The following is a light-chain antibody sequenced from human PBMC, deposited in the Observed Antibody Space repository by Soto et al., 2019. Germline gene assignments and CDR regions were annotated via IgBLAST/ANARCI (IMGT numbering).Light chain of an antibody. V-gene: IGKV3-20*01. CDR1: QSVSSSY. Sequence: EMVLTQSPGTLSLSPGERATLSCRASQSVSSSYLAWYQHKPGQAPRLLIYGASNRAAGIPDRFSGSGSGTDFTLTISRLEPDDFAVYYCQQSGTFGQGTKMEIK. CDR3: QQSGT. CDR2: GAS. J-gene: IGKJ1*01.